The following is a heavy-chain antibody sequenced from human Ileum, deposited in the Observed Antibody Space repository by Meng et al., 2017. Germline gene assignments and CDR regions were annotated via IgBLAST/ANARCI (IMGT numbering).Heavy chain of an antibody. CDR1: GDYFTDYY. D-gene: IGHD1-26*01. CDR2: IHYSDST. V-gene: IGHV4-34*01. J-gene: IGHJ4*02. CDR3: ARRIRGGSYLG. Sequence: QLQLMQRGEGRLKPSETLSLTGNVYGDYFTDYYWNWIRQPPGKGLEWIGEIHYSDSTNYNPSLESRVTISEDTSQKQFSLRLSSVTAADTAVYYCARRIRGGSYLGWGQGTLVTVSS.